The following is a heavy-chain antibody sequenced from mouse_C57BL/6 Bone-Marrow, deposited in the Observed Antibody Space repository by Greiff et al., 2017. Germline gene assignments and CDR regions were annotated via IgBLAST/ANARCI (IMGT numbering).Heavy chain of an antibody. CDR1: GFTFSDSG. V-gene: IGHV5-17*01. Sequence: EVKLVESGGGLVKPGGSLKLSCAASGFTFSDSGMHWVRQAPAKGLEWVAYISSGSSTIYYADPVKGRFTISRDNAKNTLFLQMTSLRSEDTAMYYCARDRYYGSSDWYFDVWGTGTTVTVSS. CDR3: ARDRYYGSSDWYFDV. D-gene: IGHD1-1*01. CDR2: ISSGSSTI. J-gene: IGHJ1*03.